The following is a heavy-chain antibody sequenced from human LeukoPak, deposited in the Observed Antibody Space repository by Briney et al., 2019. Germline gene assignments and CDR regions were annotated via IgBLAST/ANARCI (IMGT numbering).Heavy chain of an antibody. J-gene: IGHJ4*02. D-gene: IGHD3-22*01. CDR2: ISSSSSYK. V-gene: IGHV3-21*01. CDR1: GFTFSSYS. Sequence: GGSLRLSCAASGFTFSSYSMNWVRQAPGKGLEWVSSISSSSSYKYYADSVKGRFTISRDNAKNSLYLQMNSLRAEDTAVYYCATYSSGPVHFDYWGQGTLVTVSS. CDR3: ATYSSGPVHFDY.